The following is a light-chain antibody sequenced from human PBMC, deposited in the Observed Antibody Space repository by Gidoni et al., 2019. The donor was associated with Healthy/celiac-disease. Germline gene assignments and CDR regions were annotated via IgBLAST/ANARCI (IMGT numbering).Light chain of an antibody. J-gene: IGKJ5*01. CDR2: DAS. CDR1: QSVSSY. Sequence: EIVWTQTPATLSWSPGERATLSCRASQSVSSYLAWYQQKPGQAPRLLIYDASNRATGIPARFSGSGSGTDFTLTISSLEPEDFAVYYCQQRSNWPITFGQGTRLEIK. V-gene: IGKV3-11*01. CDR3: QQRSNWPIT.